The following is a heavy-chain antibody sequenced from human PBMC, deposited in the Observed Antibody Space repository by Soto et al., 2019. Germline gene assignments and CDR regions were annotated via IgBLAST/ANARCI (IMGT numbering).Heavy chain of an antibody. D-gene: IGHD6-19*01. CDR2: ISGSGGST. CDR1: GFTFSSYS. Sequence: GGSLRLSCAASGFTFSSYSMSWVRQAPGKGLEWVSAISGSGGSTYYGDSVKGRFTISMDNSKNTLYLQMNSLRAEDTAVYYCAREAVGGLFYYWGQETLVTVSS. CDR3: AREAVGGLFYY. V-gene: IGHV3-23*01. J-gene: IGHJ4*02.